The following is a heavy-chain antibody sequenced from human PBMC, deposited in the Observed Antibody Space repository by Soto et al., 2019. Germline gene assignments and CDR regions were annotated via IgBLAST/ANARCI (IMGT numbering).Heavy chain of an antibody. CDR3: ARDERIDYGDYEHYYYGMDV. CDR1: GFSLSNARMG. J-gene: IGHJ6*02. V-gene: IGHV2-26*01. Sequence: SGPTLVNPTETLTLTCTVSGFSLSNARMGVSWIRQPPGKALEWLAHIFSNDEKSYSTSLKSRLTISKDTSKSQVVLTMTNMDPVDTATYYCARDERIDYGDYEHYYYGMDVWGQGTTVTVSS. D-gene: IGHD4-17*01. CDR2: IFSNDEK.